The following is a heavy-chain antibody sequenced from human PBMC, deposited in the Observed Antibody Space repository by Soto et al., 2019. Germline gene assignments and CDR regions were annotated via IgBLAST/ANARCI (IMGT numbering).Heavy chain of an antibody. CDR3: ARVEISGSYYVFDY. D-gene: IGHD1-26*01. J-gene: IGHJ4*02. Sequence: QVQLQQWGAGLLKPSETLSLTCAVYGGSFSGYYWCWIRQPPGKGLEWIGEINHSGSTNYNPSLKSRVTISVDTSKNQFSLKLSSVTAADTVVYYCARVEISGSYYVFDYWGQGTLVTVSS. CDR1: GGSFSGYY. V-gene: IGHV4-34*01. CDR2: INHSGST.